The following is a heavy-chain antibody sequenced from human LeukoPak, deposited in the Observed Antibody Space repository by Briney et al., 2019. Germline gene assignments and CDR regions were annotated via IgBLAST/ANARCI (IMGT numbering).Heavy chain of an antibody. Sequence: GGSLRLSCAASGFSFSTYWMHWVRQVPGKGPEWVSHITPDGSSTNYADSAKGRFTISRDSAKNTLYLQMNSLRAEDTAVYYCSSQISRGGNWGQGTLVTVSS. J-gene: IGHJ4*02. V-gene: IGHV3-74*01. CDR2: ITPDGSST. CDR3: SSQISRGGN. CDR1: GFSFSTYW. D-gene: IGHD3-16*01.